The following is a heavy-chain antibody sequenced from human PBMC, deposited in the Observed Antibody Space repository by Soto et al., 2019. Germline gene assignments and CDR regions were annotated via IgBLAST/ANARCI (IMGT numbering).Heavy chain of an antibody. V-gene: IGHV3-23*01. CDR2: IIASGGDT. Sequence: GGSLRLSCAASGFTFSSYAMSWVRQAPGKGLEWVSAIIASGGDTYYADSVKGRFTISRDNSEDTLYLQMSSRRAEDTAVYYCAKELAARGQGALDIWGQGTMVTVSS. J-gene: IGHJ3*02. CDR3: AKELAARGQGALDI. CDR1: GFTFSSYA. D-gene: IGHD2-15*01.